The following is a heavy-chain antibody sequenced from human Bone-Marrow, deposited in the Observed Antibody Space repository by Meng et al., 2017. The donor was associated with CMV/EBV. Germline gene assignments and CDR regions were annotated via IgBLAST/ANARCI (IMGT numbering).Heavy chain of an antibody. D-gene: IGHD3-16*01. CDR3: ARVGGPINWFDP. Sequence: SETLSLTCAVYGGSFSGYYWSWIRQPPGKGLEWIGEINHSGSTNYNPSLKSRVTISVDTSKNQFSLKLSSVTAADTAVYYCARVGGPINWFDPWGQGTLVTVSS. J-gene: IGHJ5*02. CDR2: INHSGST. CDR1: GGSFSGYY. V-gene: IGHV4-34*01.